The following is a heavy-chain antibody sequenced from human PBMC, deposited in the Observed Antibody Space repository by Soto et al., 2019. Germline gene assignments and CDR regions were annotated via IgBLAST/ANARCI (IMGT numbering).Heavy chain of an antibody. D-gene: IGHD3-10*01. J-gene: IGHJ4*02. CDR3: ARAWFGDFVYYFDY. Sequence: ASVKVSCKASGYTFTSYAMHWLRQAPGQRLEWMGWINAGNGNTKYSQKFQGRVTITRDTSVSTAYMELSSLRSEDTAVYYCARAWFGDFVYYFDYWGQGTLVTVSS. V-gene: IGHV1-3*01. CDR1: GYTFTSYA. CDR2: INAGNGNT.